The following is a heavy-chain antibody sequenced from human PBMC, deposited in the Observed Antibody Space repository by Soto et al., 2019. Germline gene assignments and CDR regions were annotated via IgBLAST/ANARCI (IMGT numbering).Heavy chain of an antibody. D-gene: IGHD3-22*01. CDR3: ATLIKKYYDDSSGYSQDY. J-gene: IGHJ4*02. V-gene: IGHV3-21*01. Sequence: GSLRLSCAASRFKFSDYSMNWVRQAPGKGLEWVSSISPRSAYIHYADAVKGRFIISRDDGKNALILQMNSLRAEDTAVYYCATLIKKYYDDSSGYSQDYWGQGTLVTVSS. CDR2: ISPRSAYI. CDR1: RFKFSDYS.